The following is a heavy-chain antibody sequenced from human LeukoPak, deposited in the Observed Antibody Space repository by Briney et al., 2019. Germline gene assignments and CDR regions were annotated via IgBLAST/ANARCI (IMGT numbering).Heavy chain of an antibody. Sequence: GGSLRLSCAASGFSLSDYYMTWIRQAPGKGLEWVSYIPTAGNTIFYADSVKGRFTMSRDNTKQTLHLQMTDLRPDDTAMYYCARDLGYNYGLDAFNIWGQGIMVTVSS. CDR2: IPTAGNTI. J-gene: IGHJ3*02. CDR1: GFSLSDYY. CDR3: ARDLGYNYGLDAFNI. D-gene: IGHD5-18*01. V-gene: IGHV3-11*01.